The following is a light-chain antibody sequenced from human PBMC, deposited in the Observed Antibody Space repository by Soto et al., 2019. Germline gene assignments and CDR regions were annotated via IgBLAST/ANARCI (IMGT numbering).Light chain of an antibody. V-gene: IGLV2-14*01. CDR3: SSYTSSSTVV. CDR1: SSDVGGYNY. J-gene: IGLJ2*01. Sequence: QSALTQPASVSGSPGQSITISCTGTSSDVGGYNYVSWYQQHPGKAPKLMIYDVSNRPSGVSNRFSGSKSGNTASLTISGLQAEDVADYYCSSYTSSSTVVFGGGTNPTVL. CDR2: DVS.